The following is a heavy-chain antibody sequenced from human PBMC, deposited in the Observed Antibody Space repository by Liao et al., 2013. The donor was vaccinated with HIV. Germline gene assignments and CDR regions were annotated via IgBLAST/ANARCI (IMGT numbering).Heavy chain of an antibody. J-gene: IGHJ4*02. CDR1: GGSISSYY. CDR3: ARSYDFWSGYYVFDL. Sequence: QVQLQESGPGLVKPSETLSLTCTVSGGSISSYYWSWIRQPAGKGLEWIGRAYISGSTNYSPSLKSRVTMSVDTSKNQFSLKLSSVTAADTAMYYCARSYDFWSGYYVFDLWGQGTLVTVSS. CDR2: AYISGST. D-gene: IGHD3-3*01. V-gene: IGHV4-4*07.